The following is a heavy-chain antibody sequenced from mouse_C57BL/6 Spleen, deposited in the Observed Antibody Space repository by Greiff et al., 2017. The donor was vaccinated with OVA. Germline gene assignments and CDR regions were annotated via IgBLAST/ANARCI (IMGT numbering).Heavy chain of an antibody. D-gene: IGHD3-2*02. CDR2: IYPGSGNT. Sequence: QVQLQQSGAELVRPGASVKLSCKASGYTFTDYYINWVKQRPGQGLEWIARIYPGSGNTYYNEKFKGKATLTAEKSSSTAYMQLSSLTSEDSAVYFCARGDSSGYFYAMDYWGQGTSVTVSS. CDR3: ARGDSSGYFYAMDY. CDR1: GYTFTDYY. J-gene: IGHJ4*01. V-gene: IGHV1-76*01.